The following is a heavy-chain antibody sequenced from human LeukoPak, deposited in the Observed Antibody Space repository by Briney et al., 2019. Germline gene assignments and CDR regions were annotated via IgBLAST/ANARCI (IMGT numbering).Heavy chain of an antibody. J-gene: IGHJ5*02. CDR3: ARARLGYYDSSGKYNWFDP. V-gene: IGHV4-34*01. CDR2: INHSGST. CDR1: GGSFSGYY. D-gene: IGHD3-22*01. Sequence: SETLSLTCAVYGGSFSGYYWSWIRQPPGKGLEWIGEINHSGSTNYNPSLKSRVTISVDTSKNQFSLKLSSVTAVDTAVYYCARARLGYYDSSGKYNWFDPWGQGTLVTVSS.